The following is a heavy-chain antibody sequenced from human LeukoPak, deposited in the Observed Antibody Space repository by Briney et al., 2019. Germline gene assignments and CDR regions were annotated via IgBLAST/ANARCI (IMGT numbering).Heavy chain of an antibody. D-gene: IGHD6-19*01. J-gene: IGHJ4*02. Sequence: GGSLRLSCAASGFTVSSNYMSWVRQAPGKGLEWVSVIYSGGSTNYADSVKGRFTISRDNSKNTLYLQMNSLRAEDTAVYYCARWLVGVTDFWGQGTLVTISS. CDR3: ARWLVGVTDF. V-gene: IGHV3-53*01. CDR2: IYSGGST. CDR1: GFTVSSNY.